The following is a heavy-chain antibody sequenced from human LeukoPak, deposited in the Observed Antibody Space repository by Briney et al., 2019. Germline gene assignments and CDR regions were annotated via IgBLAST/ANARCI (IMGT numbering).Heavy chain of an antibody. CDR1: GGSISSSSYY. CDR2: IYYSGST. D-gene: IGHD3-10*01. Sequence: SETLSLTCTVSGGSISSSSYYWGWIRQPPGKGLEWIGSIYYSGSTYYNPSLKSRVTISVDTSENQFSLKLSSVTAADTAVYYCVRYYGSGAYYYYMDVWGKGTTVTVSS. J-gene: IGHJ6*03. V-gene: IGHV4-39*01. CDR3: VRYYGSGAYYYYMDV.